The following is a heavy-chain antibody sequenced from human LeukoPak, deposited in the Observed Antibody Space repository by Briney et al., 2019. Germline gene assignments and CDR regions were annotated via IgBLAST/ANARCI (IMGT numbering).Heavy chain of an antibody. CDR3: ARRVPTGFDY. CDR1: GVSISSYY. Sequence: SETLSLTCTVSGVSISSYYWSWIRQPPGKGLEWIGSIYYSGSTYYNPSLKSRVTISVDTSKNQFSLKLSSVTAADTAVYYCARRVPTGFDYWGQGTLVTVSS. D-gene: IGHD2-2*01. V-gene: IGHV4-39*01. CDR2: IYYSGST. J-gene: IGHJ4*02.